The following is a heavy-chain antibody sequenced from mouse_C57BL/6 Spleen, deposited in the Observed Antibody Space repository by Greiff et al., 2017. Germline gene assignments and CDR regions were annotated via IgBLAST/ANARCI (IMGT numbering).Heavy chain of an antibody. J-gene: IGHJ2*01. V-gene: IGHV5-16*01. D-gene: IGHD3-3*01. CDR2: INYDGSST. Sequence: EVKLVESEGGLVQPGSSMKLSCTASGFTFSDYYMAWVRQVPEKGLEWVANINYDGSSTYYLDSLKSRFIISRDNAKNILYLQMSSLKSEDTATYYFAREGGWDIYFDYWGQGTTLTVSS. CDR3: AREGGWDIYFDY. CDR1: GFTFSDYY.